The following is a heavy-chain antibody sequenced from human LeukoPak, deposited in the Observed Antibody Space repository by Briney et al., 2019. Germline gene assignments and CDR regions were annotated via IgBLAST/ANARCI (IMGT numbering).Heavy chain of an antibody. CDR2: IIYSGGAT. Sequence: GGSLRLSCAASGFTFSRSAMTWVRQGPGTGLEFVASIIYSGGATYYADSVKGRFTISRDNSKYALYLQMNSLRADDRAVHYCAKDGLYYDGSEHVYYFDSWGQGTLVTVSS. D-gene: IGHD3-22*01. J-gene: IGHJ4*02. CDR1: GFTFSRSA. V-gene: IGHV3-23*01. CDR3: AKDGLYYDGSEHVYYFDS.